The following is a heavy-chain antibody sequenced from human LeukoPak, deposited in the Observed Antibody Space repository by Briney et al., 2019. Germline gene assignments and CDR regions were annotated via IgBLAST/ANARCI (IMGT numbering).Heavy chain of an antibody. J-gene: IGHJ4*02. D-gene: IGHD3-10*01. Sequence: ASVKVSCKASGYTFTSYDINWVRQATGQGLEWMGWMNPNSGNTGYAQKFQGRVTMTRNTSISTAYMELSSLRSEDTAVYYCARGRGGRPKMGYKYYFDYWGQGTLVTVSS. CDR3: ARGRGGRPKMGYKYYFDY. V-gene: IGHV1-8*01. CDR2: MNPNSGNT. CDR1: GYTFTSYD.